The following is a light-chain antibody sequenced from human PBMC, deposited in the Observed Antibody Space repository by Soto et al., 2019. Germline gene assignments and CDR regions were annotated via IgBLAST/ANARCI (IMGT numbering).Light chain of an antibody. Sequence: DIQLTQSPSFLSASAGDRVTITCRASQGISSDLAWYQQKPGRDPKLPIYAASTLRSGVPSRFSSSGSGTEFTLTNSSLQPEDVATLYCQQLNSYPWLPFGQGTRLQIK. CDR2: AAS. CDR3: QQLNSYPWLP. J-gene: IGKJ5*01. V-gene: IGKV1-9*01. CDR1: QGISSD.